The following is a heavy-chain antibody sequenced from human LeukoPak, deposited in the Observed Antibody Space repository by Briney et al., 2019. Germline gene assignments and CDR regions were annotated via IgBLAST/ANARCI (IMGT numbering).Heavy chain of an antibody. CDR1: GYTFTSCG. J-gene: IGHJ4*02. CDR2: ISAYNGNT. V-gene: IGHV1-18*01. D-gene: IGHD2-15*01. Sequence: ASVKVSCKASGYTFTSCGISWVRQAPGQGLEWMGWISAYNGNTNYAQKLQGRVTMTTDTSTSTAYMELRSLRSDDTAVYYCARTPRGISYCSGGSCYFDYWGQGTLVTVSS. CDR3: ARTPRGISYCSGGSCYFDY.